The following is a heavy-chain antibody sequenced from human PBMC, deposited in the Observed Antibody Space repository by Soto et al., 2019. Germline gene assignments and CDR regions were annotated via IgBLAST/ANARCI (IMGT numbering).Heavy chain of an antibody. Sequence: SETLSLTCTVSGGSISSYYWSWIRQRPGKGLEWIGYIYYSGSTNYNPSLKSRVTISVDTSKNQFSLKLSSVTAADTAVYYCARDAWNDGFGWFDPWGQGTLVTVSS. J-gene: IGHJ5*02. V-gene: IGHV4-59*01. CDR2: IYYSGST. D-gene: IGHD1-1*01. CDR1: GGSISSYY. CDR3: ARDAWNDGFGWFDP.